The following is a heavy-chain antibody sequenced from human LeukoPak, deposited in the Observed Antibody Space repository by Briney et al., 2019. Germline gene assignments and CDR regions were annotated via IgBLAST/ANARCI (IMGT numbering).Heavy chain of an antibody. CDR2: ASYYVGKQ. D-gene: IGHD1-1*01. CDR3: AKAGIGADGAGFLCEY. CDR1: GLTFSDYA. J-gene: IGHJ4*02. V-gene: IGHV3-23*01. Sequence: GGSLRLSCAASGLTFSDYAMSWVRQAPGKGLEWVSAASYYVGKQYHADSVRGRFTVSRDNSRNTVSLQMSSLRVEDTGIYYCAKAGIGADGAGFLCEYWGQGTLVTVSS.